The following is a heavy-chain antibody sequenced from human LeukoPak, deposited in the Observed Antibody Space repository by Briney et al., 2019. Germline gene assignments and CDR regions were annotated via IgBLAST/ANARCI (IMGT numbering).Heavy chain of an antibody. D-gene: IGHD4-23*01. CDR2: IYYSGST. V-gene: IGHV4-59*01. J-gene: IGHJ4*02. Sequence: SETLSLTCTVSGGSISSYYWSWIRQPPGKGLDWIGYIYYSGSTNYNPSLKSRVTISVDTSKNQFSLKLSSVTAADTAVYYCARALDGGALFDYWGQGTLVTVSS. CDR3: ARALDGGALFDY. CDR1: GGSISSYY.